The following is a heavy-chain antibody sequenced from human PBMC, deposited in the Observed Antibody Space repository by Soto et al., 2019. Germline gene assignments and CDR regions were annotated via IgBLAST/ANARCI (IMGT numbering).Heavy chain of an antibody. CDR2: ISPYNGDT. Sequence: QVQLVQSGVEVKKPGASVRVSCRASGYTFSYYAITWVRQAPGQGLEWMGWISPYNGDTKYAQKFEGRVTITTDTTTNTAHMELRSLRYDDTAVYYCAREAGSGSYYPEDYWGQGTLVPVSS. CDR3: AREAGSGSYYPEDY. J-gene: IGHJ4*02. CDR1: GYTFSYYA. D-gene: IGHD1-26*01. V-gene: IGHV1-18*04.